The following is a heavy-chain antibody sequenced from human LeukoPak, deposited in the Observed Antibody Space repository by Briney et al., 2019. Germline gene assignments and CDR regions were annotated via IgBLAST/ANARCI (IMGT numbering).Heavy chain of an antibody. J-gene: IGHJ4*02. CDR1: GFTFTSYA. Sequence: GGSLRLSCAASGFTFTSYAMSWVRQAPGKGLEWVSGISGSGGTYYADSVKGRFTISRDKSKNTLYLQMNSLRAEDTAVYYCADYYDSLAPFDSWGQGTLVTVSS. CDR3: ADYYDSLAPFDS. D-gene: IGHD3-22*01. CDR2: ISGSGGT. V-gene: IGHV3-23*01.